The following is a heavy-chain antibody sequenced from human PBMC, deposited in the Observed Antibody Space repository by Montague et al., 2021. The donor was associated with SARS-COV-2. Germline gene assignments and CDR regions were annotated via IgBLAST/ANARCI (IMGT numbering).Heavy chain of an antibody. CDR1: GFYFSYA. CDR3: ARESGSFHDGGYFDY. D-gene: IGHD1-26*01. Sequence: SLRLSCPASGFYFSYAMHWVRQAPGKGLEWVALISNDGSNKHYADSVKGRFTISRDNSKSTLYLQMSSLRTEDTAVYYCARESGSFHDGGYFDYWGQGSLVTVSS. V-gene: IGHV3-30*04. CDR2: ISNDGSNK. J-gene: IGHJ4*02.